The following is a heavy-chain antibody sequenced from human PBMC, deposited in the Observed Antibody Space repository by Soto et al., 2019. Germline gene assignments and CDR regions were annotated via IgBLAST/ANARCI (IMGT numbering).Heavy chain of an antibody. Sequence: SETLSLTCTVSGGSISSYYWSWIRQPPGKGLEWIGYIYYSGSTNYNPSLKSRVTISVDTSKNQFSLKLSSVTAADTAVYYCARDLIAARPGWFDPWGQGTLVTVSS. CDR1: GGSISSYY. V-gene: IGHV4-59*01. J-gene: IGHJ5*02. D-gene: IGHD6-6*01. CDR3: ARDLIAARPGWFDP. CDR2: IYYSGST.